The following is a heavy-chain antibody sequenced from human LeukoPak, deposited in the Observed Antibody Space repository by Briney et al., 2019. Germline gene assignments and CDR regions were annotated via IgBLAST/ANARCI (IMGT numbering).Heavy chain of an antibody. V-gene: IGHV4-39*07. D-gene: IGHD3-22*01. CDR3: ARDIGTITMIVVGHFDY. Sequence: SETLSLTCTVSGGSISSSSYYWGWIRQPPGKGLEWIGSIYYSGSTYYNPSLKSRVTISVDTSKNQFSLKPSSVTAADTAVYYCARDIGTITMIVVGHFDYWGQGTLVTVSS. CDR1: GGSISSSSYY. J-gene: IGHJ4*02. CDR2: IYYSGST.